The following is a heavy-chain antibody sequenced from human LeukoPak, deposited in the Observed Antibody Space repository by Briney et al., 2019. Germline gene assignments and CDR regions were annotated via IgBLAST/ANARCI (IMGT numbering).Heavy chain of an antibody. Sequence: SETLSLTCAVYGGSFSGYYWSWIRQPPGKGPEWIGEINHSGSTNYNPSLKSRVTVSVDTSKNQFSLKLSSVTAADTAVYYCARGPAYYYDSSGSSRPDYWGQGTLVTVSS. CDR3: ARGPAYYYDSSGSSRPDY. D-gene: IGHD3-22*01. CDR2: INHSGST. J-gene: IGHJ4*02. CDR1: GGSFSGYY. V-gene: IGHV4-34*01.